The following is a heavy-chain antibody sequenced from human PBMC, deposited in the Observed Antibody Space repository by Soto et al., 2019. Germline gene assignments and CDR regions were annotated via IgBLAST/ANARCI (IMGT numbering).Heavy chain of an antibody. D-gene: IGHD1-26*01. J-gene: IGHJ4*02. CDR2: ISGSGGST. V-gene: IGHV3-23*01. CDR1: GFTFSSYA. Sequence: GGSLRLSCAASGFTFSSYAMSWVRQAPGKGLEWVSVISGSGGSTYYADSVKGRFTISRDNSKNTLYLQMNGLRVEDTALYYCAKRWDLLTTPGYWGQGTLVTVSS. CDR3: AKRWDLLTTPGY.